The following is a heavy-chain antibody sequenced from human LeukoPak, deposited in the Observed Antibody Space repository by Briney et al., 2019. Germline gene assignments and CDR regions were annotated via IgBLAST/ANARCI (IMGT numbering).Heavy chain of an antibody. Sequence: GGTLRLSCAASGFTFSSYAMSWVRQAPGKGLEWVSAISGSGGSTYYADSVKGRFTISRDNSKNTLYLQMNSLRAEDTAVYYCAKDGAYDYVWGSYRSLTYFDYWGQGTLVTVSS. CDR1: GFTFSSYA. D-gene: IGHD3-16*02. CDR3: AKDGAYDYVWGSYRSLTYFDY. CDR2: ISGSGGST. V-gene: IGHV3-23*01. J-gene: IGHJ4*02.